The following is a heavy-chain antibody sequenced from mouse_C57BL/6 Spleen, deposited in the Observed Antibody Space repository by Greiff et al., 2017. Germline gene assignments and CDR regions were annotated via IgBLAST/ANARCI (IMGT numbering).Heavy chain of an antibody. CDR2: ISNGGGST. Sequence: EVHLVESGGGLVQPGGSLKLSCAASGFTFSDYYMYWVRQTPEKRLEWVAYISNGGGSTYYPDTVKGRFTISRDNAKNTLYLQMSRLKSEDTAMYYCARAPYYYGSSLWGQGTLVTVSA. D-gene: IGHD1-1*01. CDR3: ARAPYYYGSSL. CDR1: GFTFSDYY. J-gene: IGHJ3*01. V-gene: IGHV5-12*01.